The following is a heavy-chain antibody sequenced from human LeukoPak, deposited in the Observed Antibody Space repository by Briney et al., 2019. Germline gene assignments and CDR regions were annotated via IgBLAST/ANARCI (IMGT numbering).Heavy chain of an antibody. CDR3: AKGVSGYSSSLDY. CDR1: GFTFSSYA. D-gene: IGHD6-13*01. CDR2: ISGSGGST. V-gene: IGHV3-23*01. J-gene: IGHJ4*02. Sequence: EGSLRLSCAASGFTFSSYAMSWVRQAPGKGLEWVSAISGSGGSTYYADSVKGRFTISRDNSKNTLYLQMNSLRAEDTAVYYCAKGVSGYSSSLDYWGQGTLVTVSS.